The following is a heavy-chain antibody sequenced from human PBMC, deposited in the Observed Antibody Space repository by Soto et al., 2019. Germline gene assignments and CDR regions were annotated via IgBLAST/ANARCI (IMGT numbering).Heavy chain of an antibody. D-gene: IGHD6-6*01. CDR3: ARDRVIAARPVGWFDP. V-gene: IGHV3-11*01. J-gene: IGHJ5*02. CDR2: ISSSGSTI. CDR1: GFTFSDYY. Sequence: GGSLRLSCAASGFTFSDYYMSWIRQAPGKGLEWVSYISSSGSTIYYADSVKGRFTISRDNAKNSLYLQMNSLRAEDTAVYYCARDRVIAARPVGWFDPWGQGTLVTVSS.